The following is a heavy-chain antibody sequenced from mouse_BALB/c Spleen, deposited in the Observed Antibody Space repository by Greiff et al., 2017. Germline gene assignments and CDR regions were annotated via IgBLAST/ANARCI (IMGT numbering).Heavy chain of an antibody. Sequence: QVQLQQPGAELVKPGASVKLSCKASGYTFTSYWMHCVKHRPGQGLEWIGEINPSNGRTNYNEKFKSKATLTVDKSSSTAYMQLSSLTSEDSAVYYCAKRDYWGQGTTLTVSS. V-gene: IGHV1S81*02. J-gene: IGHJ2*01. CDR1: GYTFTSYW. CDR3: AKRDY. CDR2: INPSNGRT.